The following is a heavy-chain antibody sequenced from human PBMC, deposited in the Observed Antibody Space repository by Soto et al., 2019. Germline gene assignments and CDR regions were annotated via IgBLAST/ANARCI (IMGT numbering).Heavy chain of an antibody. J-gene: IGHJ5*01. CDR3: GRVVEGATRHTDFDS. CDR1: GVSIHNSHSF. CDR2: VYYSGGA. Sequence: SETLSLTCAVSGVSIHNSHSFWGWIRQPPGKGLEFIANVYYSGGAHYSPSFKSRVTISVDTATNQVSLRMSSVTAADTAVYFCGRVVEGATRHTDFDSWGQGTLVTLSS. D-gene: IGHD2-21*01. V-gene: IGHV4-39*01.